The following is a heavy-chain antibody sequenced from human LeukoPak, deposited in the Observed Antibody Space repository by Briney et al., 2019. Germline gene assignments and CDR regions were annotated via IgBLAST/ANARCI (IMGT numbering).Heavy chain of an antibody. Sequence: GSSVKVSCKASGGTFSSYAISWVRQAPGQGLEWMGGIIPIFGTANYAQKFQGRVTITADKSTSTAYMELSSLRSGDTAVYYCARVNYYDERDAFDIWGQGTMVTVSS. V-gene: IGHV1-69*06. CDR1: GGTFSSYA. J-gene: IGHJ3*02. CDR3: ARVNYYDERDAFDI. D-gene: IGHD3-22*01. CDR2: IIPIFGTA.